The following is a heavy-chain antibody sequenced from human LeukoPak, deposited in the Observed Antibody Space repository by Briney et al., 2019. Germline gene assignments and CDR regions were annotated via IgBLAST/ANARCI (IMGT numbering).Heavy chain of an antibody. CDR1: GFTFSSYA. Sequence: PGGSLRLSCAASGFTFSSYAMGWVRQAPGKGLEWVSAISGSGGRTYYADSVKGRFTISRANSKNTLYLQMNSLRAEDTAVYYCAKGGYCSSTSCYTSWFDPWGQGTLVTVSS. CDR2: ISGSGGRT. D-gene: IGHD2-2*02. CDR3: AKGGYCSSTSCYTSWFDP. V-gene: IGHV3-23*01. J-gene: IGHJ5*02.